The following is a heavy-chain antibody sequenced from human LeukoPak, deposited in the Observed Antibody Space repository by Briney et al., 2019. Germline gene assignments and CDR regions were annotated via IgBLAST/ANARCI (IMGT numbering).Heavy chain of an antibody. CDR1: GFTFSSYS. CDR2: ISSSSSYI. V-gene: IGHV3-21*04. J-gene: IGHJ4*02. D-gene: IGHD3-10*01. Sequence: GGSLRLSCAASGFTFSSYSMNWVRQAPGKGLEWVSSISSSSSYIYYADSVKGRFTISRDNAKNSLYLQMNSLRAEDTAVYYCAKDRGEPLPLFDYWGQGTLVTVSS. CDR3: AKDRGEPLPLFDY.